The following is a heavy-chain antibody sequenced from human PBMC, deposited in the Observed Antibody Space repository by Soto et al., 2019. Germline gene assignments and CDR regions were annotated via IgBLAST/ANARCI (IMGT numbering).Heavy chain of an antibody. CDR1: GGSFSSYA. Sequence: SSVKVSCQASGGSFSSYAICWVRLAPGQGLEWMGGIIPSCGTANYAPQLQGRVTITATETTSTAHMELSGPRSEVTAVYYCARPGISMVQGAVYGMDVCGQGTTVTVSS. D-gene: IGHD3-10*01. CDR3: ARPGISMVQGAVYGMDV. J-gene: IGHJ6*02. V-gene: IGHV1-69*13. CDR2: IIPSCGTA.